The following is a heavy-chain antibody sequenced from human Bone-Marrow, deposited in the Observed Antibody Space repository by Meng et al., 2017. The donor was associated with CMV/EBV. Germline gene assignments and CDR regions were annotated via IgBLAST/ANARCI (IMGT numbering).Heavy chain of an antibody. D-gene: IGHD2-2*01. V-gene: IGHV4-61*01. CDR1: GGSISSTNYY. CDR2: IYYSGST. CDR3: AREDVWSWSSTSCHGGTFDP. Sequence: SETLSLTCTVSGGSISSTNYYWAWIRQPPGKGLEWIGYIYYSGSTNYNPSLKSRVTISVDTSKNQFSLKQSSVTAADAAVYYCAREDVWSWSSTSCHGGTFDPWGQGTLVTVSS. J-gene: IGHJ5*02.